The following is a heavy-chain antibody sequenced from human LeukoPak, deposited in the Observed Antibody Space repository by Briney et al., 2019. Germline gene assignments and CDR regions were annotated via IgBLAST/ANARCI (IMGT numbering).Heavy chain of an antibody. CDR3: ATVYGRASVPNWFDP. CDR2: FDPEDGET. J-gene: IGHJ5*02. V-gene: IGHV1-24*01. Sequence: ASVKVSCKVSGYTLTELSMHWVRQAPGKGLEWMGGFDPEDGETTYAQKFQGRVTMTEDTSTDTAYMELSSLRSEDTAVYYCATVYGRASVPNWFDPWGQGTLVTVSS. D-gene: IGHD2-8*01. CDR1: GYTLTELS.